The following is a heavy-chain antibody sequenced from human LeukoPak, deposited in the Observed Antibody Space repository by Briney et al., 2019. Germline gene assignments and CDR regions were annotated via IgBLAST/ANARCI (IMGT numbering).Heavy chain of an antibody. CDR3: ARETPRRGETRDGYR. D-gene: IGHD5-24*01. CDR1: GFTVSSNY. CDR2: IYSGGST. Sequence: GGSLRLSCAASGFTVSSNYMSWVRQAPGKGLEWVSVIYSGGSTYYADSVKGRFTISRDNSKNTLYLQMNSLRAEDTAVYYCARETPRRGETRDGYRWGQGTLVTVSS. V-gene: IGHV3-53*01. J-gene: IGHJ4*02.